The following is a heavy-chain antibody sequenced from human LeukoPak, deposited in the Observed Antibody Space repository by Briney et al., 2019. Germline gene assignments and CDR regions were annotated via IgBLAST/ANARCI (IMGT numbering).Heavy chain of an antibody. CDR3: ARDRYSSSWYWFDP. Sequence: SETLSLTCTVSGGSISSTYWSWIRQPPGKGLEWIGFIYTSGSTNYNPSLKSRVTMSVDTSKNQFSLKLSSVTAADTAVYYCARDRYSSSWYWFDPWGQGTLVTVSS. CDR1: GGSISSTY. V-gene: IGHV4-59*01. CDR2: IYTSGST. D-gene: IGHD6-13*01. J-gene: IGHJ5*02.